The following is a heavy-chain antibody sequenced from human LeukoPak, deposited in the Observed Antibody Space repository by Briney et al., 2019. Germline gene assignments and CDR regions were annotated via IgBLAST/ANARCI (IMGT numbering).Heavy chain of an antibody. Sequence: GASVKVSCKASGYTFANFGITWVRQAPGQGIEWMGWISVYNGNTNYAQNLQGRVTLTTDTSTSTAYMELRSLRSDDTALYYRARTCSSSSCYMVHWGQGTLVTVSS. V-gene: IGHV1-18*01. CDR2: ISVYNGNT. CDR3: ARTCSSSSCYMVH. D-gene: IGHD2-2*02. J-gene: IGHJ4*02. CDR1: GYTFANFG.